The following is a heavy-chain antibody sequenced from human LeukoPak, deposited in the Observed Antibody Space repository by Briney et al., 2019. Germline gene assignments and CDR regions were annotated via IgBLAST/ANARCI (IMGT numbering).Heavy chain of an antibody. Sequence: GGSLRLSCAASEFTFFNAWMNWVRQAPGKGLEWVGRIKSNTDGGTSDYAAPVKGRFTVSRDDSKNTLYLQMNSLKIEDTAVYYCTTGDYFTGFDYWGQGILITVSS. CDR2: IKSNTDGGTS. J-gene: IGHJ4*02. CDR1: EFTFFNAW. D-gene: IGHD3-9*01. V-gene: IGHV3-15*07. CDR3: TTGDYFTGFDY.